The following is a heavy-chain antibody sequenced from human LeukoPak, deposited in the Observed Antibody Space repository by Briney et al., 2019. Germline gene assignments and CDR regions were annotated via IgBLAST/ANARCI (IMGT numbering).Heavy chain of an antibody. CDR1: GLSFTSYE. Sequence: GGSLRLSCAASGLSFTSYEMNWVRQAPGKGLEWVSYISTGGITIYYADSVKGRFTISRDNAKNSLYLQMNSLRAEDTAVYYCARRGYYYYGLDVWGQGTTVTVSS. D-gene: IGHD3-10*01. CDR2: ISTGGITI. CDR3: ARRGYYYYGLDV. V-gene: IGHV3-48*03. J-gene: IGHJ6*02.